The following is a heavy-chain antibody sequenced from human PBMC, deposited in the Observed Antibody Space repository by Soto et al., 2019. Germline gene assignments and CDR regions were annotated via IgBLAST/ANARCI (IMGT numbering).Heavy chain of an antibody. CDR1: GYTFTSYA. Sequence: ASVKVSCKASGYTFTSYAMHWVRQAPGERLEWMGWINAGNGNTKYSQKFQGRVTITRDTSASTAYMELSSLRSEDTAVYYCARDLSWGSNWYYYMDVWGKGTTVTVSS. V-gene: IGHV1-3*01. J-gene: IGHJ6*03. CDR3: ARDLSWGSNWYYYMDV. D-gene: IGHD7-27*01. CDR2: INAGNGNT.